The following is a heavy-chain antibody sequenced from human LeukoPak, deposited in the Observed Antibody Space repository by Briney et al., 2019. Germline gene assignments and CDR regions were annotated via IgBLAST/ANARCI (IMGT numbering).Heavy chain of an antibody. CDR1: GGSIRSYY. CDR3: AGGATIRYWYFDL. Sequence: PSETLSLTCSVSGGSIRSYYWSWIRQPAGKGLEWIGRIYTSGSTNYNPSLKSRVTMSVDTSKNQFSLKLSSVTAADTAVYYCAGGATIRYWYFDLWGRGTLVTVSS. CDR2: IYTSGST. V-gene: IGHV4-4*07. D-gene: IGHD1-26*01. J-gene: IGHJ2*01.